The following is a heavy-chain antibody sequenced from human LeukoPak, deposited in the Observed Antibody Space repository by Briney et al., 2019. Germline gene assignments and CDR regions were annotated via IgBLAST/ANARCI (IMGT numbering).Heavy chain of an antibody. Sequence: SETLSLTCAVYGGSFSGYYWSWIRQPPGKGLEWIGEINHSGSTNYNPSLKSRVTIPVDTSKNQFSLKLSSVTAADTAVYYCARVRGCSSTSCYRPPASFDYWGQGTLVTVPS. J-gene: IGHJ4*02. D-gene: IGHD2-2*02. CDR1: GGSFSGYY. CDR3: ARVRGCSSTSCYRPPASFDY. CDR2: INHSGST. V-gene: IGHV4-34*01.